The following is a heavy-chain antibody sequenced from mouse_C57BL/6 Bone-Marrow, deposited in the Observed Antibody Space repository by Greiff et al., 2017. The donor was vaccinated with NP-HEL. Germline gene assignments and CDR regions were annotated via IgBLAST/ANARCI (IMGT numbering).Heavy chain of an antibody. V-gene: IGHV1-64*01. CDR1: GYTFTSYW. CDR3: ARYGNYLYYFDY. Sequence: QVHVKQPGAELVKPGASVKLSCKASGYTFTSYWMYWVKQRPGQGLEWIGMIHPNSGSTNYHEKFKSKATLTVDKSYSTAYMQLSSLTSEDSAVYYCARYGNYLYYFDYWGRGTALTVSS. CDR2: IHPNSGST. D-gene: IGHD2-1*01. J-gene: IGHJ2*01.